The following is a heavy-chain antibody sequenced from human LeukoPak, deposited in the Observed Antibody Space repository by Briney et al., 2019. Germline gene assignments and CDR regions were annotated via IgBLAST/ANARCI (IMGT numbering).Heavy chain of an antibody. CDR3: ARSGLYYYDSSGWVPFDY. CDR2: ISAHNGNT. J-gene: IGHJ4*02. Sequence: GASVKVSCKASGYTFTSYGISWVRQAPGQGLEWMGWISAHNGNTNYAQKLQGRVTMTTDTSTSTAYMELRSLRSDDTAVYYCARSGLYYYDSSGWVPFDYWGQGTLVTVSS. D-gene: IGHD3-22*01. V-gene: IGHV1-18*01. CDR1: GYTFTSYG.